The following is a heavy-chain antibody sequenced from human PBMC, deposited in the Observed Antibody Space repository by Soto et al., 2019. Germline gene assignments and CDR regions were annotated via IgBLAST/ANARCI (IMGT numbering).Heavy chain of an antibody. CDR3: ASRRNPYGAYDY. Sequence: GGSLRLSCAASGFTFSSYAMHWVRQAPGKRLEWVSIIYSDGSTYYADSVKGRFTISKDNSKNTLYLQMNSLRADVTAVYYCASRRNPYGAYDYWGQGTLVTVSS. J-gene: IGHJ4*02. CDR1: GFTFSSYA. CDR2: IYSDGST. V-gene: IGHV3-66*01. D-gene: IGHD4-17*01.